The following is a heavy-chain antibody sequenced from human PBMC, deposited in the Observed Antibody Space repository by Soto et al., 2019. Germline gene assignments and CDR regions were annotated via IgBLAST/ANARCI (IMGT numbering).Heavy chain of an antibody. CDR1: GYSFTCYW. V-gene: IGHV5-10-1*01. J-gene: IGHJ6*02. CDR2: MDPSASYT. CDR3: ASLSISARHDMDV. D-gene: IGHD6-6*01. Sequence: GASLKISYKGSGYSFTCYWLSWVRQMHRKGLQWMGRMDPSASYTTNSASYQGHVTISANKASSTAYQQWSSLTASDTAMYYCASLSISARHDMDVWGQGTKVTVSS.